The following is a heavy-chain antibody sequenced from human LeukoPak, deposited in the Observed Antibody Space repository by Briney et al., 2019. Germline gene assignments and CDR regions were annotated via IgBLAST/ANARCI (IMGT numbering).Heavy chain of an antibody. J-gene: IGHJ4*02. V-gene: IGHV3-30*02. CDR2: IQFRGASR. D-gene: IGHD4-17*01. CDR1: GFTFSSFG. Sequence: GGSLRLSCAASGFTFSSFGMHWVRQAPGKGLEWVAYIQFRGASRFYADSVKGRFTISRDNSKNTLYLQMNNLRPEDTAVYYCAKGPIQDYGDFYFDYWGQGALVTVSP. CDR3: AKGPIQDYGDFYFDY.